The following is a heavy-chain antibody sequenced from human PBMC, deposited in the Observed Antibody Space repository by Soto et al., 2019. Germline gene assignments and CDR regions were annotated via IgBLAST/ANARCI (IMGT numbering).Heavy chain of an antibody. CDR3: ARVPPWGNSAGDYYIQHYDS. J-gene: IGHJ4*02. CDR2: INGGSVNT. CDR1: GFTFTSYA. V-gene: IGHV1-3*01. D-gene: IGHD3-10*01. Sequence: ASVKVSCKSSGFTFTSYAIHWLRQAPGQRPQWMGWINGGSVNTKYSQDFQGRVTFTRDTFATTAYLELSSLSSEDTAVYYCARVPPWGNSAGDYYIQHYDSWGQGTPVTVSS.